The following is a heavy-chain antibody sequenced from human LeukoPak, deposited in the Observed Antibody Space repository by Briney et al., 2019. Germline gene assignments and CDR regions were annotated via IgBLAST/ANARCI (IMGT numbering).Heavy chain of an antibody. CDR2: ISYDGSNK. V-gene: IGHV3-30*04. J-gene: IGHJ3*02. CDR3: AKDRRNSGTWNDAFDM. D-gene: IGHD3-10*01. Sequence: PGGSLRLSCAASGFTFSSYAMHWVRQAPGKGREWVAVISYDGSNKYYADSVKGRFTISRDNSKNTLYLQMNSLRAEDTVVYYCAKDRRNSGTWNDAFDMWGQGTMVTVSS. CDR1: GFTFSSYA.